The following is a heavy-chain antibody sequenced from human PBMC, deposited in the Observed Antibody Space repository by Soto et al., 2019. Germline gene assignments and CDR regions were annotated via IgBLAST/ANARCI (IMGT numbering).Heavy chain of an antibody. D-gene: IGHD6-19*01. V-gene: IGHV3-30*18. CDR2: ISYDGSNK. J-gene: IGHJ3*02. Sequence: QVQLVESGGGVVQPGRSLRLSCAASGFTFSSYGMHWVRQAPGKGLEWVAVISYDGSNKYYADSVKGRFTISRDTSKNTLYLPMNRLRAEDTAMYYCAKDYGSGCDWLRVGDASDIWGQGTMVTVSS. CDR1: GFTFSSYG. CDR3: AKDYGSGCDWLRVGDASDI.